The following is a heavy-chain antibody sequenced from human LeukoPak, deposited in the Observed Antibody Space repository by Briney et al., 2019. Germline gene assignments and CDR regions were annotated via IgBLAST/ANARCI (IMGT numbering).Heavy chain of an antibody. J-gene: IGHJ4*02. CDR1: GGFFSGYY. D-gene: IGHD5-18*01. CDR3: SRGGYSYGYGY. Sequence: SETLSLTCAVYGGFFSGYYWRWIRQPPGKGLEWMREINHSGSTNYNPSLKSRVIISVDTSKNQFSLKLSSVTAADTAVYYCSRGGYSYGYGYWGQGTLVTVSS. V-gene: IGHV4-34*01. CDR2: INHSGST.